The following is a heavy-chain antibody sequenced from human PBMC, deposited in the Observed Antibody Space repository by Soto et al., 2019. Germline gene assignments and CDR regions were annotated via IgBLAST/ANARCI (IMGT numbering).Heavy chain of an antibody. D-gene: IGHD5-12*01. CDR2: IYYSGST. CDR1: GGSISSYY. V-gene: IGHV4-59*01. CDR3: ARLRRDGYNADY. Sequence: SETLSLTCTVAGGSISSYYWSWIRQPPGKGLEGIGYIYYSGSTNYNPSLKSRVTISVDTSKNQFSLKLSSVTAADTAVYYCARLRRDGYNADYWGQGTLVTVSS. J-gene: IGHJ4*02.